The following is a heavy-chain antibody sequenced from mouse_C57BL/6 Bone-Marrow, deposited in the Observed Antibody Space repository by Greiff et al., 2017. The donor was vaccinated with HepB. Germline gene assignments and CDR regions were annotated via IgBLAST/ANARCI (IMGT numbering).Heavy chain of an antibody. J-gene: IGHJ4*01. Sequence: QVQLKESGAELARPGASVKLSCKASGYTFTSYGISWVKQRTGQGLEWIGEIYPRSGNTYYNEKFKGKATLTADKSSSTAYMELRSLTSEDSAVYFCAGYYYGRDAMDYWGQGTLVTVSS. CDR2: IYPRSGNT. D-gene: IGHD1-1*01. CDR1: GYTFTSYG. V-gene: IGHV1-81*01. CDR3: AGYYYGRDAMDY.